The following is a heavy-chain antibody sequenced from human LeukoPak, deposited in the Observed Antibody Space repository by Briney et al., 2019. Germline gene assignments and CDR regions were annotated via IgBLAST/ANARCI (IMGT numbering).Heavy chain of an antibody. V-gene: IGHV1-2*06. CDR2: INPNSGGT. J-gene: IGHJ3*01. CDR3: ARELXVTMIVVVITSGVDAFDX. D-gene: IGHD3-22*01. Sequence: ASVKVSCKASGYTFTGYYMHWVRQAPGQGLEWMGRINPNSGGTNYAQKFQGRVTMTRDTSISTAYMELSRLRSDDTAVYYCARELXVTMIVVVITSGVDAFDXXGQGXXVT. CDR1: GYTFTGYY.